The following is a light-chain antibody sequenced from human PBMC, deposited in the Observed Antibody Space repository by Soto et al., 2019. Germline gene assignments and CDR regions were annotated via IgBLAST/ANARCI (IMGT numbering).Light chain of an antibody. Sequence: DIQMTQSPSTLSGSVGDRVTMTWRASQTISSWLAWYQQKPGKAPKLLIYKASTLKSGVPPRFSGSGSGTEFTLTISSLQPDDFATYYCQHYNSYSEAFGQGTKVDIK. J-gene: IGKJ1*01. CDR1: QTISSW. CDR3: QHYNSYSEA. V-gene: IGKV1-5*03. CDR2: KAS.